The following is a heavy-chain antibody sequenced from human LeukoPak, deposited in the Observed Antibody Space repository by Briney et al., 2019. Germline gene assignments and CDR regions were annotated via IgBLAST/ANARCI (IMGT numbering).Heavy chain of an antibody. CDR1: GYTLTELC. J-gene: IGHJ4*02. CDR3: ATDAGVWTGETTGVVVVGLGD. V-gene: IGHV1-24*01. Sequence: ASVKVSCKVSGYTLTELCMHWVRQAPGKGREWMGGFDPEDGETIYAQKFQGRVTMTEDTSTDTAYMELSSLRSEDTAVYYCATDAGVWTGETTGVVVVGLGDWGQGTLVTVSS. CDR2: FDPEDGET. D-gene: IGHD2-15*01.